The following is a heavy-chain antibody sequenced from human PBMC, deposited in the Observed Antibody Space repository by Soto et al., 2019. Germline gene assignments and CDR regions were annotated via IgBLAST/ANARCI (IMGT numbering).Heavy chain of an antibody. CDR3: ARDVYYYYGSGSRPAGNWFDP. D-gene: IGHD3-10*01. Sequence: SETLSLTCTVSGGSISSYYWSWIRQPAGKGLEWIGRIYTSGSTNYNPSLKSRVTMSVDTSKNQCSLKLSSVTAADTAVYYCARDVYYYYGSGSRPAGNWFDPWGQGTLVTVSS. J-gene: IGHJ5*02. CDR1: GGSISSYY. V-gene: IGHV4-4*07. CDR2: IYTSGST.